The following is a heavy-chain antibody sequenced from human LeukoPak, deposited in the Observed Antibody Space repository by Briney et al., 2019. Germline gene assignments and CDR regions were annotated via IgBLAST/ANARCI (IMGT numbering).Heavy chain of an antibody. CDR1: GFSFSNYW. CDR3: ARGHYGDIAFDI. Sequence: GGSLRLSCAASGFSFSNYWMSWVRQAPEKGLEWVANIKEDGSEKYYVDSVKGRFTISRDNAKNSLYLQMNSLRAEDTAVYYCARGHYGDIAFDIWGQGTMVTVSS. V-gene: IGHV3-7*01. CDR2: IKEDGSEK. D-gene: IGHD4-17*01. J-gene: IGHJ3*02.